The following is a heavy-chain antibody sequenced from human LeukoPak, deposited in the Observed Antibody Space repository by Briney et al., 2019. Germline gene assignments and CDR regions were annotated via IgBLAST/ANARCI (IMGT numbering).Heavy chain of an antibody. Sequence: SVTVSCTASGGTFSSYAISWVRQAPGQGLEWMGGIIPIFGTANYAQKFQGRVTITADESTSTAYMELSSLRSEDTAVYYCARAVDTAMAVDYWGQGTLVTVSS. V-gene: IGHV1-69*13. CDR3: ARAVDTAMAVDY. CDR1: GGTFSSYA. D-gene: IGHD5-18*01. J-gene: IGHJ4*02. CDR2: IIPIFGTA.